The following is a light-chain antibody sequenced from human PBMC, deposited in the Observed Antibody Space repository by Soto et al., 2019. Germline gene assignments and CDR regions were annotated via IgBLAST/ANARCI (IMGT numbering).Light chain of an antibody. CDR1: QSISSW. Sequence: DLQLTQSPSTLSASVGARVTITCRASQSISSWLAWYQRKPGKATKLLIYDASSLASGVPYRCSGRGSGTDVARTISRLEPEEFGVYYCQQYGDSPLTSGPGTKVDI. CDR3: QQYGDSPLT. J-gene: IGKJ3*01. CDR2: DAS. V-gene: IGKV1-5*01.